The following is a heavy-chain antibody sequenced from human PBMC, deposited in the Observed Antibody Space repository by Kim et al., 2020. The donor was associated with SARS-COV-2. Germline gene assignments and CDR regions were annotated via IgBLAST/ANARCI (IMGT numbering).Heavy chain of an antibody. CDR2: IYSGGST. D-gene: IGHD6-19*01. J-gene: IGHJ4*02. V-gene: IGHV3-66*02. CDR1: GFTVSSNY. CDR3: ASPGSGWLGVDY. Sequence: GGSLRLSCAASGFTVSSNYMSWVRQAPGKGLEWVSVIYSGGSTYYADSVKGRFTISRDNSKNTLYLQMNSLRAEDTAVYYCASPGSGWLGVDYWGQGTLVTVSS.